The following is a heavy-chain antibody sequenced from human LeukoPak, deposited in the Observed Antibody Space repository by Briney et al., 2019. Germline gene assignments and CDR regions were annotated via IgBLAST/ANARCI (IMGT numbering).Heavy chain of an antibody. CDR3: ARQSAVEQTT. V-gene: IGHV4-38-2*01. D-gene: IGHD4-17*01. CDR2: IYHSGST. Sequence: SETLSLTCAVSGYSISSGYYWVWIRQPPGKGLEWIGSIYHSGSTYYNPSLKSRVTISVDTSKNQFSLKLSSVTAADTAVYYCARQSAVEQTTWGQGTLVTVSS. J-gene: IGHJ4*02. CDR1: GYSISSGYY.